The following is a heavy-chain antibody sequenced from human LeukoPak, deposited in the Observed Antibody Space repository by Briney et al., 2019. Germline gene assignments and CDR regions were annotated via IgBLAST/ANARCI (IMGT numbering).Heavy chain of an antibody. CDR2: IGPTGSDR. J-gene: IGHJ4*02. D-gene: IGHD6-19*01. CDR3: AKGWSSGWPYYFDY. Sequence: GGSLRLSCTASGLTFSTSGFNWVRQAPGKGLEWVASIGPTGSDRYHADSIKGRFTISRDNANNFLYLQMNSLRGEDTAVYYCAKGWSSGWPYYFDYWGQGTLVTVSS. CDR1: GLTFSTSG. V-gene: IGHV3-21*06.